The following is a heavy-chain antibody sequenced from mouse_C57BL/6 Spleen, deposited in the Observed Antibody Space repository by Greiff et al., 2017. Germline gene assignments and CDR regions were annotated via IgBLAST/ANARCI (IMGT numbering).Heavy chain of an antibody. V-gene: IGHV1-26*01. J-gene: IGHJ2*01. Sequence: VQLQQSGPELVKPGASVKISCKASGYTFTDYYMNWVKQSHGKSLEWIGDINPNNGGTSYNQKFKGKATLTVDKSSSTAYMELRRLTSEDSAVYYCACTDYFDYWGQGTTLTVSS. CDR3: ACTDYFDY. CDR1: GYTFTDYY. CDR2: INPNNGGT.